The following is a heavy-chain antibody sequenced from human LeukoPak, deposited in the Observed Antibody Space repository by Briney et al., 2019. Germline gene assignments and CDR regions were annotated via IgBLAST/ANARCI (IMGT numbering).Heavy chain of an antibody. CDR3: ARVQGYSSSWYGDCFDF. CDR1: GYTFTSYG. J-gene: IGHJ4*02. Sequence: GASVKVSCKASGYTFTSYGISWVRQAPGQGLEWMGWISAYNGNTNYAQKLQGRVTMTTDTSTSTAYMELRSLRSDDTAVYYCARVQGYSSSWYGDCFDFWGQGTLVTVSS. V-gene: IGHV1-18*04. CDR2: ISAYNGNT. D-gene: IGHD6-13*01.